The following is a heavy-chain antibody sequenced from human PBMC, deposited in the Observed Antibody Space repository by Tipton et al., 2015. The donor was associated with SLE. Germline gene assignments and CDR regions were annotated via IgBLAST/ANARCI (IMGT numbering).Heavy chain of an antibody. CDR2: INHSGTT. D-gene: IGHD3-16*01. Sequence: TLSLTCAVYDGSFSGYCWSWIRQPPGKGLEWIGEINHSGTTNYDPSLKSRVTISIDTSKNQFSLNLSYVTAADPDVYYCASHGGSGSIFDPWGQGTLVTVSS. V-gene: IGHV4-34*01. J-gene: IGHJ5*02. CDR3: ASHGGSGSIFDP. CDR1: DGSFSGYC.